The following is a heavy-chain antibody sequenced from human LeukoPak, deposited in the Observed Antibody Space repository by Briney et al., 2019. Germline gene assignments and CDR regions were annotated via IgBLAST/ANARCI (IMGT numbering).Heavy chain of an antibody. CDR1: GGSFSGYY. D-gene: IGHD2-15*01. J-gene: IGHJ6*02. CDR2: INHSGST. Sequence: SETLSLTCAVYGGSFSGYYWSWIRQPPGKGLEWIGEINHSGSTNYNPSLKSRVTISVDTSKNQFSLKLSSVTAADTAVYYCAGGRRSGGSWVNYSNYGRDVWGQGTTATVSS. CDR3: AGGRRSGGSWVNYSNYGRDV. V-gene: IGHV4-34*01.